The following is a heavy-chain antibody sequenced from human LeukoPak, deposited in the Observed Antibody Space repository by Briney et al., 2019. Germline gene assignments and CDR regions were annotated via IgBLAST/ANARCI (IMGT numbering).Heavy chain of an antibody. CDR1: GGTFSSYA. CDR2: INPSGGST. D-gene: IGHD3-10*01. J-gene: IGHJ3*02. Sequence: ASVKVSCKASGGTFSSYAISWVRQAPRQGLEWMGIINPSGGSTSYAQKFQGRVTMTRDTSTSTVYMELSSLRSEDTAVYYCARGRGPGVTMVRGVREAFDIWGQGTMVTVSS. V-gene: IGHV1-46*01. CDR3: ARGRGPGVTMVRGVREAFDI.